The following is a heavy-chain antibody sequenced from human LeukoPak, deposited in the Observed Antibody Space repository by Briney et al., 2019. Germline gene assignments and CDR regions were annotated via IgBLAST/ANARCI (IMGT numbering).Heavy chain of an antibody. D-gene: IGHD1-14*01. CDR1: GFTFSIAW. Sequence: GGSLRLSCAASGFTFSIAWMNWVRQAPGKGLEWVANIKQDGSEKYYEDSVKGRFTISRDNAKNSLYLQMNSLRAEDTAVYYCASTTGGDYWGQGTLVTVSS. V-gene: IGHV3-7*01. J-gene: IGHJ4*02. CDR2: IKQDGSEK. CDR3: ASTTGGDY.